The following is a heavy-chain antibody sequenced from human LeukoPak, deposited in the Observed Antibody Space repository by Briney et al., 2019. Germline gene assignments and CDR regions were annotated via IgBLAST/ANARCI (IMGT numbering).Heavy chain of an antibody. D-gene: IGHD6-13*01. V-gene: IGHV4-39*07. CDR3: ARGGAAKLYAFDI. Sequence: PSETLSLTCTVSGGSISSSSYYWGWIRQPPGKGLEWIGSIYYSGSTYYNPSLKSRVTISVDTSKNQFSLKLSSVTAADTAVYYCARGGAAKLYAFDIWGQGTMVTVSS. CDR2: IYYSGST. CDR1: GGSISSSSYY. J-gene: IGHJ3*02.